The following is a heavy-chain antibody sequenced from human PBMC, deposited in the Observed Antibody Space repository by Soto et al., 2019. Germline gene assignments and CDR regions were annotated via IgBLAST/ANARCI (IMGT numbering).Heavy chain of an antibody. CDR1: EGTFNSYA. CDR3: ASAASRWYAYCFDS. CDR2: IIPYYNTL. D-gene: IGHD6-13*01. Sequence: QAQVVQYGAEVRKPGSSVKLSCKASEGTFNSYAIAWVRQAPGQGLEWMGGIIPYYNTLNYAQKFQDRVTITADDSANTVYMELSSLRSDDTDVYFCASAASRWYAYCFDSWGQGTLVTVSS. V-gene: IGHV1-69*01. J-gene: IGHJ5*01.